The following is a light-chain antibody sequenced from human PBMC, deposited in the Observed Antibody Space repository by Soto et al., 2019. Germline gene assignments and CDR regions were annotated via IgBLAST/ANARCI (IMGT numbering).Light chain of an antibody. V-gene: IGKV1-12*01. CDR1: QSIYNW. CDR3: QQADTLPLT. Sequence: LQIIQSPSSVSASIGDRGTISCRASQSIYNWLVWYQQKPVKAPILLIYAASSLHSGVPTRFSGNGYGTDFTLTISSMQPEDSANFFSQQADTLPLTFGGGTKLDIK. J-gene: IGKJ4*01. CDR2: AAS.